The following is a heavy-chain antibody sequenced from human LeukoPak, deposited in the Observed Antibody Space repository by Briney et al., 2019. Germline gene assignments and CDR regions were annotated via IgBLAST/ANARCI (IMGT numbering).Heavy chain of an antibody. V-gene: IGHV3-66*02. J-gene: IGHJ4*02. CDR3: ARVRTVVGSFDY. CDR2: IYSGGST. D-gene: IGHD2-2*01. CDR1: GFTVSSNY. Sequence: GGSLRLCCAASGFTVSSNYMSWVRQATGKGLEWVSVIYSGGSTYYADSVKGRFTISRDNSKNTLYLQMNSLRAEDTAVYYCARVRTVVGSFDYWGQGTLVTVSS.